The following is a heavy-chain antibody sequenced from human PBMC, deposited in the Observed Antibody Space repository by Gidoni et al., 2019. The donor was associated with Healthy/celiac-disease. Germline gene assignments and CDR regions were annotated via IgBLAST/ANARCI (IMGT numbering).Heavy chain of an antibody. V-gene: IGHV3-23*01. CDR2: ISNSGGST. Sequence: EVPLLESGGGLVQPGGSLRLSCAASGFPFSSYAMSWVRQAPGKGLVWVSAISNSGGSTYYADSVKGRFTISRDNSKNTLYLQMNSLRAEDTAVYYCAKDKSGSGWTNWFDPWGQGTLVTVSS. CDR3: AKDKSGSGWTNWFDP. J-gene: IGHJ5*02. CDR1: GFPFSSYA. D-gene: IGHD6-19*01.